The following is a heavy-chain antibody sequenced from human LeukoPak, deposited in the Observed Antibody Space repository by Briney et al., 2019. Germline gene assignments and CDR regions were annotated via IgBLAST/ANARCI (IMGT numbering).Heavy chain of an antibody. CDR2: ISGSGGST. CDR3: AKDDAQLGLWY. J-gene: IGHJ4*02. V-gene: IGHV3-23*01. CDR1: GFTFSSYA. Sequence: GGSLRLSCAASGFTFSSYAMSWVRQAPGKGLEWVSAISGSGGSTYYADSVKGRFTISRDNSKNTPYLQMNSLRAEDTAVYYCAKDDAQLGLWYWGQGTLVTVSS. D-gene: IGHD2-21*01.